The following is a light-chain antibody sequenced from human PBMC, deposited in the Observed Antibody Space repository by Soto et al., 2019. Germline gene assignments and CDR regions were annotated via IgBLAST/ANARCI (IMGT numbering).Light chain of an antibody. V-gene: IGKV3D-20*02. Sequence: PGEGATLSCRASQSVSSSYIAWYQQRPGQTPSLLIYGASTRATGIPDRFSGSGSGTHFTLTISSLEPEDSAVYYCQQRNVWPPVTFGQGTRLEIK. CDR2: GAS. J-gene: IGKJ5*01. CDR1: QSVSSSY. CDR3: QQRNVWPPVT.